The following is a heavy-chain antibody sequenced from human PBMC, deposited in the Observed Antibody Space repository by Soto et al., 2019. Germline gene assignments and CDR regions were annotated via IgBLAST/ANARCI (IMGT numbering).Heavy chain of an antibody. J-gene: IGHJ4*02. D-gene: IGHD3-3*01. Sequence: GGSLRLSCAASGFTFSSYSMNWVRQAPGKGLEWVSYISSSSSTIYYADSVKGRFTISRDNAKNSLYLQMNSLRDEDTAVYYCARAGGESTYYDFWSGPPYWGQGTLVTVSS. CDR1: GFTFSSYS. CDR3: ARAGGESTYYDFWSGPPY. CDR2: ISSSSSTI. V-gene: IGHV3-48*02.